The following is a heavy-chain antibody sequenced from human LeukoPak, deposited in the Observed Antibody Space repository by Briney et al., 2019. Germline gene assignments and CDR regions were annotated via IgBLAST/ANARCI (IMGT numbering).Heavy chain of an antibody. Sequence: SVTVSFMASGGTFISYAISWVRQAPGQGLEWMGRIIPIFGIANYAQKFQGRVTITADKSMSAAYMELSSLRSEDTAVYYCASYPQSGDNWFDPWGQGTLVTVSS. J-gene: IGHJ5*02. D-gene: IGHD3-10*01. CDR3: ASYPQSGDNWFDP. V-gene: IGHV1-69*04. CDR1: GGTFISYA. CDR2: IIPIFGIA.